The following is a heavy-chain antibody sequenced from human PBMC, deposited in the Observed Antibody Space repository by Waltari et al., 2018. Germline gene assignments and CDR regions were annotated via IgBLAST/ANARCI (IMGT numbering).Heavy chain of an antibody. D-gene: IGHD6-13*01. CDR2: IWYDGSNK. Sequence: QVQLVGSGGGVVQPGRSLRLSCAASGFTFSSYGMHGVRQAPGKGREWVAVIWYDGSNKYYADSVKGRFTISRDNSKNTLFLQMASLRAEDTAVYYCAKALTLSSTWDMHWGQGTLVTVSS. V-gene: IGHV3-33*06. J-gene: IGHJ4*02. CDR3: AKALTLSSTWDMH. CDR1: GFTFSSYG.